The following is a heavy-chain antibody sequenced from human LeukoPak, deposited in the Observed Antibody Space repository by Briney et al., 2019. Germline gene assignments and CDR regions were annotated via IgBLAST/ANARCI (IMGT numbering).Heavy chain of an antibody. V-gene: IGHV1-2*04. CDR1: GYTFTGYY. CDR3: ARTPNSGYDYEAAENLFDY. Sequence: ASVKVSCKASGYTFTGYYMHWVRQAPGQGLEWMGWINPNSGGTNYAQKFQGWVTMTRDTSISTAYMELSRLRSDDTAVYYCARTPNSGYDYEAAENLFDYWGQGTLVTVSS. J-gene: IGHJ4*02. CDR2: INPNSGGT. D-gene: IGHD5-12*01.